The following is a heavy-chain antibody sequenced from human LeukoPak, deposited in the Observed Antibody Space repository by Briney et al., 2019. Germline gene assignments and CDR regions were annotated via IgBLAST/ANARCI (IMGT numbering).Heavy chain of an antibody. CDR1: GFTFSSYA. D-gene: IGHD5-12*01. J-gene: IGHJ4*02. CDR3: ASPYSGYAYNFDH. Sequence: GGSLRLSCSASGFTFSSYAMHWVRQAPGKGLEYVSSIIGEVGSTYYADSMKGRITISRDNSKNPLFLQMSILRTEDTAVYYCASPYSGYAYNFDHWGQGTLVTVSS. CDR2: IIGEVGST. V-gene: IGHV3-64D*06.